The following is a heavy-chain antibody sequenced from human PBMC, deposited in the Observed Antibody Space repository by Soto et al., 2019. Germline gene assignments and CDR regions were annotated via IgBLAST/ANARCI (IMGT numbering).Heavy chain of an antibody. D-gene: IGHD3-3*01. CDR1: GFTFSSYG. Sequence: PGGSLRLPCAASGFTFSSYGMHWVRQAPGKGLEWVAVIWYDGSNKYYADSVKGRFTISRDNSKNTLYLQMNSLRAEDTAVYYCAKDQVWITIFGVPNPDAFDIWGQGTMVTVSS. CDR2: IWYDGSNK. V-gene: IGHV3-33*06. J-gene: IGHJ3*02. CDR3: AKDQVWITIFGVPNPDAFDI.